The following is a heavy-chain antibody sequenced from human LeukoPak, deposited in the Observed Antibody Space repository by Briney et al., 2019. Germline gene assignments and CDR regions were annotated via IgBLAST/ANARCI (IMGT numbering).Heavy chain of an antibody. Sequence: GGSLRLSRAASGFTFSSYGMHRVRQAPGKGLEWVAVISYDGSNKYYADSVKGRFTISRDNSKNTLYLQMNSLRAEDTAVYYCAKDYYDSSGRRTYYFDYWGQGTLVTVSS. CDR1: GFTFSSYG. CDR3: AKDYYDSSGRRTYYFDY. CDR2: ISYDGSNK. J-gene: IGHJ4*02. D-gene: IGHD3-22*01. V-gene: IGHV3-30*18.